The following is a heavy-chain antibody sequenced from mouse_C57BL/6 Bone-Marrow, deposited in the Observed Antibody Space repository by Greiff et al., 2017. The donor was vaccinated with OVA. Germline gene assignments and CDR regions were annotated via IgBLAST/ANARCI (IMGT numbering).Heavy chain of an antibody. Sequence: QVQLQQPGAELVRPGSSVKLSCKASGYTFTSYWMHWVKQRPIQGLEWIGTIDPSDSETHYNQKFKGKATLTVDTSSSTAYLPLSSLTYDDSAVYSCAIVFSSYLVDWCFDVWGTGTTVTVSS. CDR2: IDPSDSET. D-gene: IGHD2-10*01. CDR3: AIVFSSYLVDWCFDV. V-gene: IGHV1-52*01. J-gene: IGHJ1*03. CDR1: GYTFTSYW.